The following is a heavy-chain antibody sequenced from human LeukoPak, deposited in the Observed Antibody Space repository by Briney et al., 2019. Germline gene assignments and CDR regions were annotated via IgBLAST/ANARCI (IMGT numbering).Heavy chain of an antibody. CDR3: ASGGEFRGSAFDI. D-gene: IGHD3-10*01. J-gene: IGHJ3*02. CDR1: TYVFKENC. CDR2: INPTSGRT. Sequence: GAEGTVTCPSCTYVFKENCIHCVGRAIGQELEWMGIINPTSGRTSYAQKFQVRVTMTRDMSKNTMYMDLSSLKSEDTAVYYCASGGEFRGSAFDIWGQGTTVIVSS. V-gene: IGHV1-46*02.